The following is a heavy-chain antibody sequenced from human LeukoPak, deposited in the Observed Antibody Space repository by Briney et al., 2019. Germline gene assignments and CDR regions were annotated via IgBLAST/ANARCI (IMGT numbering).Heavy chain of an antibody. CDR1: GGSISSGSYY. CDR2: IYTSGGT. D-gene: IGHD3-22*01. V-gene: IGHV4-61*02. Sequence: SQTLSLTCTVSGGSISSGSYYWSWIRQPAGKGLEWIGRIYTSGGTNYNPSLRSRVTISVDTSKNQFSRKLSSVTAADTAVYYCARTSSGVSDGMDVWGQGTTVTVSS. CDR3: ARTSSGVSDGMDV. J-gene: IGHJ6*02.